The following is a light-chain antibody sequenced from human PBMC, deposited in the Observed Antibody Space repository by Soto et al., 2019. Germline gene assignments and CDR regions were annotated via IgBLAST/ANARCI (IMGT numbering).Light chain of an antibody. V-gene: IGKV1-13*02. J-gene: IGKJ4*01. CDR2: DAS. CDR3: QQFNSYPLT. Sequence: AIQLTQSPSSLSASVGDRVTITCRASQGIGSALAWYQQRPGEAPRFLIYDASTLGSGVPLRFSGSGSGTYFTLTISTLQLEDFATYYCQQFNSYPLTFCGGTKVEIK. CDR1: QGIGSA.